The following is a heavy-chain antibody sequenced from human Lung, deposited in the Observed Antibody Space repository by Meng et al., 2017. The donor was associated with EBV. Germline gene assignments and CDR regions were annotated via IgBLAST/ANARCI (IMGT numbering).Heavy chain of an antibody. CDR2: INPISGGT. V-gene: IGHV1-2*04. CDR3: ARRRSYGDSFDY. D-gene: IGHD2-21*01. Sequence: VQLVQTGAGVKKPGAAVKVPCKHFGYNFTSYYIHWVRQAPGQGLEWMGWINPISGGTNYAERFQGWVNMTRETSVRTAYMELSSLKYVDTAVYYCARRRSYGDSFDYWGQGTLVTVSS. CDR1: GYNFTSYY. J-gene: IGHJ4*02.